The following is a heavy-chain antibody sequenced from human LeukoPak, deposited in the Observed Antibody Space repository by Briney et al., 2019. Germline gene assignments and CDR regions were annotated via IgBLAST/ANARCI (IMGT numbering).Heavy chain of an antibody. Sequence: GGSLRLSCAASGFTFSSYAMSWVRPAPGKGLEWVSAISGSGGSTYYADSVKGRFTISRDNSKNTLYLQMNSLRAEDTAVYYCAKDLGHSTTFNGMDVWGQGTTVTVSS. CDR2: ISGSGGST. V-gene: IGHV3-23*01. CDR3: AKDLGHSTTFNGMDV. J-gene: IGHJ6*02. D-gene: IGHD2/OR15-2a*01. CDR1: GFTFSSYA.